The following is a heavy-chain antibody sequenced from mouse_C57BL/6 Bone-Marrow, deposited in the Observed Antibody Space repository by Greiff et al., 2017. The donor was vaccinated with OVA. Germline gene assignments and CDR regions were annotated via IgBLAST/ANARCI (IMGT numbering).Heavy chain of an antibody. V-gene: IGHV1-4*01. D-gene: IGHD2-4*01. J-gene: IGHJ4*01. Sequence: QVQLQQSGAELARPGASVKMSCKASGYTFTSYTMHWVKQRPGQGLEWIGYINPSSGYTKYNQKFKDKATLTADKSSSTAYMQLSSLTSEDSAVYYCARDDYDGYAMDYWGQGTSVTVSS. CDR1: GYTFTSYT. CDR2: INPSSGYT. CDR3: ARDDYDGYAMDY.